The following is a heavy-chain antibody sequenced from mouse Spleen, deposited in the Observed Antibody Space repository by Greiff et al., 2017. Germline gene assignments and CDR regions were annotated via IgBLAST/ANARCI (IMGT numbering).Heavy chain of an antibody. CDR2: VNPNNGGT. CDR1: GYSFTGYY. V-gene: IGHV1-26*01. D-gene: IGHD1-2*01. Sequence: EVKLQESGPDLVKPGASVKLSCKASGYSFTGYYMHWVKQSHGKSLEWIGRVNPNNGGTSYNQKFKGKATLTVDKSSSTAYMELRSLTSEDSAVYYCARDYGYGLYAMGYWGQRTSGTVSS. CDR3: ARDYGYGLYAMGY. J-gene: IGHJ4*01.